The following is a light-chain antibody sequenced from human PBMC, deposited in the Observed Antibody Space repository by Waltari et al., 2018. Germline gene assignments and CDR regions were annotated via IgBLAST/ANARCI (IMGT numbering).Light chain of an antibody. Sequence: DIQMTQSPSSLSASVGDRVTITCRASQSISSSLNWYQQTPGTGPKLLIYAASILQGGVPSRFSASGSGTDFTITISSLQPEDFVTYYCHQSYSPPYTFGPGTKLEI. V-gene: IGKV1-39*01. CDR1: QSISSS. CDR2: AAS. CDR3: HQSYSPPYT. J-gene: IGKJ2*01.